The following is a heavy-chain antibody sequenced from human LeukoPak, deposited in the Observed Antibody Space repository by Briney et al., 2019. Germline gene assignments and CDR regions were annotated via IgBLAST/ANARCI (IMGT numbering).Heavy chain of an antibody. CDR3: ARDPRYCSGGSCGFDY. CDR2: IIPIFGTA. V-gene: IGHV1-69*13. Sequence: SVKVSCKASGGTFSSYAISWVRQAPGQGLEWMGGIIPIFGTANYAQKFQGRVTITADESTSTAYMELSSVTAADTAVYYCARDPRYCSGGSCGFDYWGQGTLVTVSS. D-gene: IGHD2-15*01. CDR1: GGTFSSYA. J-gene: IGHJ4*02.